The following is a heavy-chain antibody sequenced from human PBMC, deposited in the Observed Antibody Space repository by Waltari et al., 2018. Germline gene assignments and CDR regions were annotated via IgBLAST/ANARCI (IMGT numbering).Heavy chain of an antibody. J-gene: IGHJ4*02. CDR1: GFTFSRYS. CDR3: AREYSSSSSGFDY. CDR2: ISSSSSTI. V-gene: IGHV3-48*04. D-gene: IGHD6-6*01. Sequence: EVQRVESGGGLVQPGGSLRLSCAASGFTFSRYSMNWVRTAPGKGLEWVSYISSSSSTIYYADSVKGRFTISRDNAKNSLYLQMNSLRAEDTAVYYCAREYSSSSSGFDYWGQGTLVTVSS.